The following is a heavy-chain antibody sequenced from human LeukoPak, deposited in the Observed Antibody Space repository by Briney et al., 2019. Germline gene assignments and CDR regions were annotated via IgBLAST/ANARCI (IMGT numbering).Heavy chain of an antibody. Sequence: PGGSLRLSCAASGFTFSAYYMDWVRQSPGKGLEWVGRIRNKANSYTTEYAASVKGRFTISRDDSKNSLYLQMNSLRAEDTAVYYCARVSGSYYTPTDYWGQGTLVTVSS. CDR1: GFTFSAYY. J-gene: IGHJ4*02. CDR3: ARVSGSYYTPTDY. CDR2: IRNKANSYTT. D-gene: IGHD1-26*01. V-gene: IGHV3-72*01.